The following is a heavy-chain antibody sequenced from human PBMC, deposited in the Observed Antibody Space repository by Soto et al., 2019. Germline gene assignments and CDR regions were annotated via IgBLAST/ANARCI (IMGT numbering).Heavy chain of an antibody. D-gene: IGHD3-10*01. J-gene: IGHJ6*02. CDR1: GYSFTSYW. CDR2: IDPSDSYT. Sequence: PGESLKISCKGSGYSFTSYWISWVRQMPGKGLEWMGRIDPSDSYTNYSPSFQGHVTISADKSISTAYLQWSSLKASDTAMYYCARRLKGYGSGSYYNDYYYGMDVWGQGTTVTVSS. V-gene: IGHV5-10-1*01. CDR3: ARRLKGYGSGSYYNDYYYGMDV.